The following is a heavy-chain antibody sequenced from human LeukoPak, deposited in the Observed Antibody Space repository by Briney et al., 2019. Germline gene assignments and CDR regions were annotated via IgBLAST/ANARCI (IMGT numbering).Heavy chain of an antibody. CDR1: GGPVYTSDYY. CDR2: IFYNGKT. V-gene: IGHV4-61*05. CDR3: ARIFDS. Sequence: SETLSLTCTVSGGPVYTSDYYWGWIRQSPGKGLEWIGDIFYNGKTNYNPSPRGRVTISINTSRNQFSLKLASVTAADTAVYYCARIFDSWGQGTLVTVSS. J-gene: IGHJ4*02.